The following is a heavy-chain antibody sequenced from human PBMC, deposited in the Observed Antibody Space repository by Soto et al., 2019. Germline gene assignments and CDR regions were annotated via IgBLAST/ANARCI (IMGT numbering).Heavy chain of an antibody. V-gene: IGHV4-59*08. Sequence: QVQLQESGPGLVKPSETLSLSCTVSGGSISSYYWSWIRQSPGKGLEWIGYIYYSGSTNYNPSLKSRVTISVDTPKSQFSRKLSSVTAACTAVYYCGRQWGFWADCWCQGTLVTVSS. CDR1: GGSISSYY. D-gene: IGHD3-16*01. CDR2: IYYSGST. CDR3: GRQWGFWADC. J-gene: IGHJ4*02.